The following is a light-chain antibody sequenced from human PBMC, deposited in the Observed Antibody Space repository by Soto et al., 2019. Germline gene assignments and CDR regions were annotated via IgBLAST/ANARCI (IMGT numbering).Light chain of an antibody. V-gene: IGKV1-39*01. CDR1: QSISSY. CDR2: AAS. Sequence: DIQMIQSPSSLSASVGDRVTITCRASQSISSYLNWYQQKPGKAPKLLIYAASSLESGVPSRFSGSGSGTDFTLTIGSLQPEDFATYYCQQSYSSPYTFGPGTKLEIK. J-gene: IGKJ2*01. CDR3: QQSYSSPYT.